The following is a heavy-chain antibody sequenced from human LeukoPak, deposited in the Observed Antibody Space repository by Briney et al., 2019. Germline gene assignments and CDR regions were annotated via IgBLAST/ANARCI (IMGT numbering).Heavy chain of an antibody. J-gene: IGHJ4*02. V-gene: IGHV1-69*04. CDR1: GGTFSSYA. Sequence: SVKVSCKASGGTFSSYAISWVRQAPRQGLEWMGRIIPILGIANYAQKFQGRVTITADKSTSTAYMELNSLRSEDTAVYYCARDQGGDIVATREGILGFDYRGQGTLVTVSS. CDR2: IIPILGIA. CDR3: ARDQGGDIVATREGILGFDY. D-gene: IGHD5-12*01.